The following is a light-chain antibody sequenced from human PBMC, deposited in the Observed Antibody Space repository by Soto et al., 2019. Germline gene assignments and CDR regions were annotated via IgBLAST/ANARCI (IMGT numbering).Light chain of an antibody. CDR1: QTISKF. CDR2: DAS. CDR3: QESYTTPPT. Sequence: DIPMTQSPSSLSASVGDRVTITCRASQTISKFLHWYQQKPGKAPKLLVYDASSLQSGVPSRFSGGGSGTDFTLPISSLQPEDFATYYCQESYTTPPTFGQGTNVEI. J-gene: IGKJ1*01. V-gene: IGKV1-39*01.